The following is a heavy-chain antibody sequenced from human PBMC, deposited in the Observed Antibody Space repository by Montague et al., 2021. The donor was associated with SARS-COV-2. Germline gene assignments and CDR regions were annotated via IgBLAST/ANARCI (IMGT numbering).Heavy chain of an antibody. J-gene: IGHJ4*02. CDR2: TYYRSKWYS. Sequence: CAISGDSVSINSVDWSWIRQSPSRGLEWLGRTYYRSKWYSDYAPSVRGRLNVNPDASKNEFSLELNYVTPEDTAVYYCVRYSGWFYFDFWGQGTLVTVSS. V-gene: IGHV6-1*01. CDR1: GDSVSINSVD. CDR3: VRYSGWFYFDF. D-gene: IGHD6-19*01.